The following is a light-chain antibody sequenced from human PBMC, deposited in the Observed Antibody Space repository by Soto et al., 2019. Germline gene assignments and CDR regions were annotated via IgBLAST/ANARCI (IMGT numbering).Light chain of an antibody. Sequence: DIQMTQSPSTLSASVGDRVTITCRASQSISSWLAWYQQKPGKAPKLLIYDASSLESGVPSRFSGSGSGTEFTLTISGLQSDDFAVYFCQQYNNWPPWTFGYGTKVDIK. CDR3: QQYNNWPPWT. J-gene: IGKJ1*01. CDR1: QSISSW. CDR2: DAS. V-gene: IGKV1-5*01.